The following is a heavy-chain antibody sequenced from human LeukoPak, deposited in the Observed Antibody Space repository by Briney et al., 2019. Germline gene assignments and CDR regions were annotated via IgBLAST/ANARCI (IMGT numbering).Heavy chain of an antibody. J-gene: IGHJ4*02. CDR3: AREGGFRVASKGSYYFDY. Sequence: GASVKVSCKASGYTFTGYYMHWVRQAPGQGLEWMGRINPNSGGTNYAQKFQGRVTMTRDTSISTAYMELGRLRSDDTAVYYCAREGGFRVASKGSYYFDYWGQGTLVTVSS. CDR2: INPNSGGT. D-gene: IGHD3-16*01. CDR1: GYTFTGYY. V-gene: IGHV1-2*06.